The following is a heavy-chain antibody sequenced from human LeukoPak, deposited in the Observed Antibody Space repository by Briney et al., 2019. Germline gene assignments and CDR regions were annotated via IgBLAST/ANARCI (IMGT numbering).Heavy chain of an antibody. CDR2: IRSSGGII. V-gene: IGHV3-48*02. D-gene: IGHD4-23*01. J-gene: IGHJ4*02. Sequence: PGGSLRLSCAVSGFTLSGYSMNWVRQAPGKGVEWVAYIRSSGGIIYYADSVKGRFTISKDNAKNSLYLQMSSLRDEDTAVYFCARDSLVYGGNFIDYWGQGTLVTVSS. CDR3: ARDSLVYGGNFIDY. CDR1: GFTLSGYS.